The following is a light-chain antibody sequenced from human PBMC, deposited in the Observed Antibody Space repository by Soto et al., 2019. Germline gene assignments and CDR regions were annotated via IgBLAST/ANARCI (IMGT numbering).Light chain of an antibody. CDR1: QDVRSW. V-gene: IGKV1-12*01. CDR3: QQADSFPLA. J-gene: IGKJ4*01. Sequence: DIQMTQSPSSVSASVGDRVTITCRASQDVRSWLAWYQQKPGKAPNLLIYRASNLQNGVPSRFSGSGYGTEFTLTISDLRPEDFATYFCQQADSFPLAFGGGTKVEIK. CDR2: RAS.